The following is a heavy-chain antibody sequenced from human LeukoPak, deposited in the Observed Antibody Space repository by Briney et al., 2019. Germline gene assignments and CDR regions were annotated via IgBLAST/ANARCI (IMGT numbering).Heavy chain of an antibody. CDR2: ISYDGSNK. CDR1: GFTFSSYG. D-gene: IGHD2-21*02. J-gene: IGHJ4*02. CDR3: ALGVVVTAIGGYDY. Sequence: GGSLRLSCAASGFTFSSYGMHWVRQAPGKGLEWVAVISYDGSNKYYADSVKGRFTISRDNSKNTLYLQMNSLRAEDTAVYYCALGVVVTAIGGYDYWGQGTLVTVSS. V-gene: IGHV3-30*03.